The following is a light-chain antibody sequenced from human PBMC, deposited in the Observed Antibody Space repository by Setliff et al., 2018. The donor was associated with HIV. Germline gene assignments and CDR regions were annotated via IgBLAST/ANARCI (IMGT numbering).Light chain of an antibody. CDR2: NVY. V-gene: IGLV2-23*02. Sequence: QSVLTQVASVSGSLGQLITISCTGSSSDIGGHNLVSWFQVNPAKAPKLIIYNVYLLASGVSPRFSASKSGNTSSLTIFGLQSEDEGDYYCCSYSRSTFPYVFGSGTKVTVL. CDR3: CSYSRSTFPYV. J-gene: IGLJ1*01. CDR1: SSDIGGHNL.